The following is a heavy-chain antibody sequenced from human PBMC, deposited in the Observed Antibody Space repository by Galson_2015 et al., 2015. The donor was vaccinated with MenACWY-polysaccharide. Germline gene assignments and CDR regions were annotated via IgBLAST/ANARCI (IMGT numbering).Heavy chain of an antibody. CDR1: GFTFSSYS. J-gene: IGHJ3*02. V-gene: IGHV3-48*02. Sequence: SLRLSCAASGFTFSSYSMNWVRQAPGKGLEYVAYITRDSGIISYADSVKGRFTISRDNAGESLFLQMNSLSDEDTAVHHCVRDFLWTFDIWGQGTMVTVSS. CDR2: ITRDSGII. D-gene: IGHD2-21*01. CDR3: VRDFLWTFDI.